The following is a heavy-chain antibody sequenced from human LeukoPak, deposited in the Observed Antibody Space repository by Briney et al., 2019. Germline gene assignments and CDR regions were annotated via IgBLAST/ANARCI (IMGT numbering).Heavy chain of an antibody. V-gene: IGHV1-69*13. J-gene: IGHJ6*03. CDR1: GGTFSSYA. CDR3: ASLDFWSGYYASPYYYYYMDV. CDR2: IIPIFGTA. D-gene: IGHD3-3*01. Sequence: SVKVSCKASGGTFSSYAISWVRQAPGQGLEWMGGIIPIFGTANYAQKFQCRVTIPADESTSTANMQLSSRRSEDTAVYYCASLDFWSGYYASPYYYYYMDVWGKGTTVTVS.